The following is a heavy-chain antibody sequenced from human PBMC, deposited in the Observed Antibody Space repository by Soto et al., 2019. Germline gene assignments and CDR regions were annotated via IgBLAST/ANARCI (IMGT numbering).Heavy chain of an antibody. CDR1: GYSFTSYW. CDR3: ARGVDDSSGYYYSWSLEVAFDI. D-gene: IGHD3-22*01. CDR2: IYPGDSDT. Sequence: PGESLKISCKGSGYSFTSYWIGWVRQMPGKGLEWMGIIYPGDSDTRYSPSFQGQVTISADKSISTAYLQWSSLKASDTAMYYCARGVDDSSGYYYSWSLEVAFDIWGQGTMVTVSS. V-gene: IGHV5-51*01. J-gene: IGHJ3*02.